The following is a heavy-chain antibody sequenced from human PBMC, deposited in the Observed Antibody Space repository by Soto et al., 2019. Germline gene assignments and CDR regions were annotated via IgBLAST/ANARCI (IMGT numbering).Heavy chain of an antibody. Sequence: QMPLVQSGPEVKKPGTSVKVSCKASGFTFTSSAVQWVRQARGQRLEWIGWIVVGSGNTNYAQKFQERVTITRDMSTSTAYMELSSLRSEDTAVYYCAASYCTNGVCYTWWFDPWGQGTLVTVSS. CDR3: AASYCTNGVCYTWWFDP. CDR1: GFTFTSSA. J-gene: IGHJ5*02. V-gene: IGHV1-58*01. D-gene: IGHD2-8*01. CDR2: IVVGSGNT.